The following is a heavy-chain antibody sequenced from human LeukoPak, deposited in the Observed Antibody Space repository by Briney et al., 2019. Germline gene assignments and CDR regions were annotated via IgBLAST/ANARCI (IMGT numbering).Heavy chain of an antibody. CDR3: AKTVDYYDSSGPDY. Sequence: PGGSLRLSCAASEFTFSHYAMHWVRQAPGKGLEWVAVISYDGSNKYYADSVKGRFTVPRDNSRNTLFLQMNSLRAEDTAVYYCAKTVDYYDSSGPDYWGQGTLVTVSS. V-gene: IGHV3-30*04. J-gene: IGHJ4*02. CDR2: ISYDGSNK. D-gene: IGHD3-22*01. CDR1: EFTFSHYA.